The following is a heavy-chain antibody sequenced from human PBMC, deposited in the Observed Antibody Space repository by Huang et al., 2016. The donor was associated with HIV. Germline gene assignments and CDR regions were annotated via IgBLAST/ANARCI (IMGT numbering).Heavy chain of an antibody. V-gene: IGHV1-69*14. J-gene: IGHJ3*01. CDR1: GGTSNTLA. D-gene: IGHD6-13*01. Sequence: VQLTQSGPKVKRPGSSVRVACTASGGTSNTLAFNWVRQAPGHGLGYVGGRVPLLSATHYAQRFRDRVTISADKSSRTVYLEVRGLSMADTAVFYCAREGETWYGRPTAAFEVWGQGTTVTVSS. CDR2: RVPLLSAT. CDR3: AREGETWYGRPTAAFEV.